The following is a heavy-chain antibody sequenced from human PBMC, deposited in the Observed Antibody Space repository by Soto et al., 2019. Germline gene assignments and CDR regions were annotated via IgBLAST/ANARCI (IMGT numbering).Heavy chain of an antibody. V-gene: IGHV4-59*01. CDR3: TRAMSSIDF. Sequence: SETLSLTCTVSGGSLSSSYWSWIRQSPGKGLEWIGCLYYGTSTYYNPSLKSRVTISVDASKNQVSLNLTSVTAADTAVYYCTRAMSSIDFRGQGTLVTAPQ. J-gene: IGHJ4*02. CDR2: LYYGTST. CDR1: GGSLSSSY.